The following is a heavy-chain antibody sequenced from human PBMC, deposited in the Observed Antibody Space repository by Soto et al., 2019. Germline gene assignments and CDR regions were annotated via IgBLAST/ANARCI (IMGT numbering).Heavy chain of an antibody. Sequence: SVKVSCKASGFTFTSSAVQWVRQDRGQRLEWIGWIVVGSGNTNYAQKFQERVTITRDMSTSTAYMELRSLRSDDTAVYYCARDKDGITMVRGVINWFDPWGQGTLVTVSS. CDR2: IVVGSGNT. CDR1: GFTFTSSA. D-gene: IGHD3-10*01. V-gene: IGHV1-58*01. CDR3: ARDKDGITMVRGVINWFDP. J-gene: IGHJ5*02.